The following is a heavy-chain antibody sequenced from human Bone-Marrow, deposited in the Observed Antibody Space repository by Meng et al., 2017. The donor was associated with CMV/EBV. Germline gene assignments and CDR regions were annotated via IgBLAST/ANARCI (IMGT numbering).Heavy chain of an antibody. D-gene: IGHD1-26*01. CDR1: GFTFSSYG. CDR2: IRYDGSNN. J-gene: IGHJ4*02. V-gene: IGHV3-30*02. CDR3: ASIVGAAGYYFRVPHDY. Sequence: GESLKISCAASGFTFSSYGMHWVRQAPGKGLEWVAFIRYDGSNNYYVDSVKGRFTISRDNSKNTLYLQMNSLRAEDTAVYYCASIVGAAGYYFRVPHDYWGQGTLVTVSS.